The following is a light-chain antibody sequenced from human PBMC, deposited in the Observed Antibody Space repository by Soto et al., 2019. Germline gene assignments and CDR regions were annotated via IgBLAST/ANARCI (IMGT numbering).Light chain of an antibody. Sequence: EIVLTQSPGTLALSPGERATLSCRTCQSVSGTNLAWYQQKPGQAPRLLMYGAYNRAAGIQDRFSGSGSGTDFSLTISRLEPEDFAVYYCKQYGDSPRTFGQGTKVDIK. CDR1: QSVSGTN. J-gene: IGKJ1*01. V-gene: IGKV3-20*01. CDR3: KQYGDSPRT. CDR2: GAY.